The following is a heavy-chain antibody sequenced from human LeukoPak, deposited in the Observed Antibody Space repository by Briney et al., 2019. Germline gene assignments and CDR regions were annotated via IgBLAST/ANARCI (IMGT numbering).Heavy chain of an antibody. D-gene: IGHD1-26*01. Sequence: PGRSLRLSCAASGFTFDDYAMHWVRQAPGKGLEWVSGISWNSGSIGYADSVKGRFTISRDNAKNSLYLQMNSLRAEDTALYYCAKDVYVTPSGSINYFDYWGQGTLVTVSS. J-gene: IGHJ4*02. CDR3: AKDVYVTPSGSINYFDY. CDR2: ISWNSGSI. CDR1: GFTFDDYA. V-gene: IGHV3-9*01.